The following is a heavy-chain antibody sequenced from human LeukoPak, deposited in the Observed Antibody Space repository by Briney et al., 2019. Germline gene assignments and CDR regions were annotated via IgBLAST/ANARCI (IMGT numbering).Heavy chain of an antibody. CDR2: IYYSGSS. CDR3: AREYYYDSSGYTANYDY. J-gene: IGHJ4*02. CDR1: GGSISSYS. V-gene: IGHV4-59*12. Sequence: SETLSLTCTVSGGSISSYSWSWIRQPPGKGLEWIGYIYYSGSSNYNPSLKSRVTISVDTSKNQFSLKLSSVTAADTAVYYCAREYYYDSSGYTANYDYWGQGTLVTVSS. D-gene: IGHD3-22*01.